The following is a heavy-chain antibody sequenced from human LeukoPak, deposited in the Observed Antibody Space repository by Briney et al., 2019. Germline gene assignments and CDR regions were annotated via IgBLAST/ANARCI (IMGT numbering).Heavy chain of an antibody. CDR2: ISGSGGST. V-gene: IGHV3-23*01. Sequence: GSLRLSCAASGFTFSSYATSWVRQAPGKGLEWVSAISGSGGSTYYADSVKGRFTISRDNSKNTLYLQMNSRRAEDTAVYYCAKMTDTAMVTEFDYWGQGTLVTVSS. CDR1: GFTFSSYA. CDR3: AKMTDTAMVTEFDY. J-gene: IGHJ4*02. D-gene: IGHD5-18*01.